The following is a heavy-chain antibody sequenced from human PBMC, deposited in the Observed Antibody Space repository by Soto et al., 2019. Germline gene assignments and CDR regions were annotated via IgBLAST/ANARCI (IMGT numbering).Heavy chain of an antibody. CDR3: ARGGGCWTTVTPTSSPCFDY. V-gene: IGHV4-34*01. CDR1: GGSFSGYY. Sequence: SETLSLTCAVYGGSFSGYYWSWIRQPPGKGLEWIGEINHSGSTNYNPSLKSRVTISVDTSKNQFSLKLSSVTAADTAVYYCARGGGCWTTVTPTSSPCFDYWGQGTLVTVSS. J-gene: IGHJ4*02. D-gene: IGHD4-4*01. CDR2: INHSGST.